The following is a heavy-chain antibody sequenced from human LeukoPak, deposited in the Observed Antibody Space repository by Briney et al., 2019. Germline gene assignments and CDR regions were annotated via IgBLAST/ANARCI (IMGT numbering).Heavy chain of an antibody. CDR3: AMATWVGGLDY. V-gene: IGHV3-66*01. CDR1: GFTVSSNY. D-gene: IGHD1-26*01. CDR2: MYTGGST. J-gene: IGHJ4*02. Sequence: PGGSLRLSCAVSGFTVSSNYMSWVRQAPGKGLEWVSVMYTGGSTYYADSVEGRFTISRDNSKNTLYLQMNSLRAGDTAVYYCAMATWVGGLDYWGQGTLVTVSA.